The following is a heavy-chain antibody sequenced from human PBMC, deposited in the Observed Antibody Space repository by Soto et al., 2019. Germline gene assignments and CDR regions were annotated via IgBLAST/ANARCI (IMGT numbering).Heavy chain of an antibody. CDR1: GFSLSTSGVG. Sequence: QITLKESGPTLVKPTQTLTLTCTFSGFSLSTSGVGVGWIRQPPGKALEWLALIYWDGDKRYSPSLKSRLSTTKDTSKNQVVLTMTNVDPMDTATYYCVHKSYLNWFDPWGQGTLVTVSS. CDR3: VHKSYLNWFDP. D-gene: IGHD3-10*01. J-gene: IGHJ5*02. V-gene: IGHV2-5*02. CDR2: IYWDGDK.